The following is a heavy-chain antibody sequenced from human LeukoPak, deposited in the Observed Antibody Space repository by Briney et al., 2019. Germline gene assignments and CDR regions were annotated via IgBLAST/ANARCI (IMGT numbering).Heavy chain of an antibody. V-gene: IGHV4-59*01. CDR2: IYYSGST. J-gene: IGHJ4*02. CDR3: ARDHYGDYDLDY. CDR1: GGSISSYY. Sequence: SETLSLTCTVSGGSISSYYWSWIRQPPGKGLEWIGYIYYSGSTNYNPSLKSRVTISVDTSKNQSSLKLSSVTAADTAVYYCARDHYGDYDLDYWGQGTLVTVSS. D-gene: IGHD4-17*01.